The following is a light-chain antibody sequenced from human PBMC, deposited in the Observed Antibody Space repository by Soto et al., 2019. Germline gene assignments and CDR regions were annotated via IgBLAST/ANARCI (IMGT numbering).Light chain of an antibody. CDR2: AAS. CDR1: RSVGTS. Sequence: DIQMTQSPSFLSASVGDRVTITCRASRSVGTSLNWYQQKPGKAPKVLIFAASNLQRGVPSRFSGSGFGTDFTLTITSLQPEDFATYYCQQSYSTRWTFGQATKVDIK. V-gene: IGKV1-39*01. CDR3: QQSYSTRWT. J-gene: IGKJ1*01.